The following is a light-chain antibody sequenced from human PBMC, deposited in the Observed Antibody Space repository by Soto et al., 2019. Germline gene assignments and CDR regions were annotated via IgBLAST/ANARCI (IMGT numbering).Light chain of an antibody. CDR3: QQYNNYSPYT. J-gene: IGKJ2*01. V-gene: IGKV1-5*03. CDR2: KAS. Sequence: DIQMTQSPSTLSASVGDRVTITCRASQSISNWLAWYQQKPGKAPKLLIYKASSIESGVPSRFSGSGSVTEFTLTISSLQPDDFATYYCQQYNNYSPYTFGQGTKLEIK. CDR1: QSISNW.